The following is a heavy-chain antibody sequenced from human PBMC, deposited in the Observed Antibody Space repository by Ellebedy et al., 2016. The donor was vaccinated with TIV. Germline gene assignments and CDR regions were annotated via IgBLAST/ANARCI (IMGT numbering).Heavy chain of an antibody. J-gene: IGHJ3*02. CDR1: GFSFSDHA. Sequence: GESLKISCVASGFSFSDHAMSWVRQAPGKGLEWVSAISGSGDTTYYADSVKGRFTISRDNSQDTVHLQMNSLRAEDTAVYYCTKRGVGWAAFDIWGPGTMVTVSS. CDR2: ISGSGDTT. D-gene: IGHD6-19*01. CDR3: TKRGVGWAAFDI. V-gene: IGHV3-23*01.